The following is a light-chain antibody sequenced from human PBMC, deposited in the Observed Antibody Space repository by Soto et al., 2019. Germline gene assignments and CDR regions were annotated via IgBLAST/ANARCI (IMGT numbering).Light chain of an antibody. Sequence: EIVLTQSPGTLSLSPGERATLSCRASQSVSSSDLAWYKQKPGQAPRLLIYGASSRATGIPDRFSGSGSGTDFTLTVSRLEPEDFAVYYCLHCGAPWTFGQGTKVDIK. CDR2: GAS. CDR1: QSVSSSD. V-gene: IGKV3-20*01. J-gene: IGKJ1*01. CDR3: LHCGAPWT.